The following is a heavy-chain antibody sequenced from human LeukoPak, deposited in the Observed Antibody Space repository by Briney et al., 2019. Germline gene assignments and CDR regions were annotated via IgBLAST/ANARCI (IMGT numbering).Heavy chain of an antibody. CDR2: IKQDGSEK. D-gene: IGHD3-22*01. CDR3: AVDCYDSSGDPAPIDY. J-gene: IGHJ4*02. V-gene: IGHV3-7*01. Sequence: GSLRLSCAASGFTFSGYWMSWVRQAPGKGLEWVANIKQDGSEKYYVDSVKGRFTISRDNAKNSLYLQMNSLRAEDTAVYYCAVDCYDSSGDPAPIDYWGQGTLVTVSS. CDR1: GFTFSGYW.